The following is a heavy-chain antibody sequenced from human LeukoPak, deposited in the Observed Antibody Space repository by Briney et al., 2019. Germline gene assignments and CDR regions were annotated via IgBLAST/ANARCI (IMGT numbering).Heavy chain of an antibody. CDR1: GGTFSSYA. CDR3: AGGLVVVVAATPLHYGMDV. Sequence: SVKVSCKASGGTFSSYAISWVRQAPGQGLEWMGGIIPIFGTANYAQKFQGRVTITADESTSTAYMELSSLRSEDTAVYYCAGGLVVVVAATPLHYGMDVWGQGTTVTVSS. V-gene: IGHV1-69*13. D-gene: IGHD2-15*01. J-gene: IGHJ6*02. CDR2: IIPIFGTA.